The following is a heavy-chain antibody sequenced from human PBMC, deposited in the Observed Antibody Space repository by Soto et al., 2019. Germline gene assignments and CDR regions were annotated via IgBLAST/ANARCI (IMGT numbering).Heavy chain of an antibody. J-gene: IGHJ4*02. Sequence: QVQLVESGGGVAQPGGSLRLSCAASGFTFSRYGMHWVRQAPGKGLEGGAVIWTDGSYEYYADSVMGRFTISRDNSRNTLYLQMNSLRAEDTAVYYCARAGHDSSGYYYGGLDYWGPGTLVTVSS. V-gene: IGHV3-33*01. D-gene: IGHD3-22*01. CDR2: IWTDGSYE. CDR3: ARAGHDSSGYYYGGLDY. CDR1: GFTFSRYG.